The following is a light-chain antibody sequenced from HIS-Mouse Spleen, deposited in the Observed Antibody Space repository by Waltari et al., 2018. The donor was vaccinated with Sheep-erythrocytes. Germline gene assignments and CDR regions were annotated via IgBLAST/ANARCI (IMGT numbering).Light chain of an antibody. CDR1: SSDVGGYHY. CDR3: CSYAGSYNHV. CDR2: DVS. Sequence: QSALTQPRSVSGSPGQSVTISCTGTSSDVGGYHYVSWYQQHPGKAPNLMIYDVSKRPSGVPDRFSCSKSGNTASLTISGLQAEDEADYYCCSYAGSYNHVFATGTKVTVL. J-gene: IGLJ1*01. V-gene: IGLV2-11*01.